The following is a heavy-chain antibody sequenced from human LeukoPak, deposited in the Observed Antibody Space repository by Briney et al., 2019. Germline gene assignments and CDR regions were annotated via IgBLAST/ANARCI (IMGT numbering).Heavy chain of an antibody. J-gene: IGHJ4*02. Sequence: PSETQSLTCTVSGGSISSGGYYWSWIRQHPGKGLEWIGYIYYSGSTYYNPSLKSRVTISVDTSKNQFSLKLSSVTAADTAVYYCARYYYDSSGYFDYWGQGTLVTVSS. CDR3: ARYYYDSSGYFDY. CDR2: IYYSGST. CDR1: GGSISSGGYY. D-gene: IGHD3-22*01. V-gene: IGHV4-31*03.